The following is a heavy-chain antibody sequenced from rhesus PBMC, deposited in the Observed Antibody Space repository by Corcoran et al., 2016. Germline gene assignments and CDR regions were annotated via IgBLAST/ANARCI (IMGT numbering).Heavy chain of an antibody. CDR2: INGNSGST. J-gene: IGHJ4*01. CDR1: GGSFSSSW. CDR3: ARVPGRY. Sequence: QVQLQESGPGLVKPSATLSLTCAVSGGSFSSSWWSWIRPPPGKGLAWIGEINGNSGSTNNNPSLKSRVTISKDASKNQFARKLSSVTAADTAVYYCARVPGRYWGQGVLVTVSS. V-gene: IGHV4-80*01.